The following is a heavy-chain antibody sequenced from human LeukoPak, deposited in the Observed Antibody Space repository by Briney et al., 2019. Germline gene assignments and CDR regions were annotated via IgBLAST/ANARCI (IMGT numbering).Heavy chain of an antibody. D-gene: IGHD6-13*01. V-gene: IGHV3-74*01. CDR3: ARERAAADDSLDY. J-gene: IGHJ4*02. CDR1: EFTISNYW. CDR2: TNSDGSIT. Sequence: QTGGSLRLSCAASEFTISNYWMHWVRQAPGKGLVWVSRTNSDGSITSYADSVKGRFTISRDNAKNTLYLQMNSLRAEDTAVYYCARERAAADDSLDYWGQGTLVTVSS.